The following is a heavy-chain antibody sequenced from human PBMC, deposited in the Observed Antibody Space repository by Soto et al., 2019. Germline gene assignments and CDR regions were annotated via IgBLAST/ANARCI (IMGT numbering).Heavy chain of an antibody. Sequence: HPGGSLRLSCAASGFTFSSYGMHWVRQAPGKGLEWVAVISYDGSNKYYADSVKGRLTISRDNSKNTLYLQMNSLRAEDTAVYYCAKPPYCSSSSCYFLYYYMDVWCKGTPATDSS. CDR1: GFTFSSYG. V-gene: IGHV3-30*18. J-gene: IGHJ6*03. CDR2: ISYDGSNK. CDR3: AKPPYCSSSSCYFLYYYMDV. D-gene: IGHD2-2*01.